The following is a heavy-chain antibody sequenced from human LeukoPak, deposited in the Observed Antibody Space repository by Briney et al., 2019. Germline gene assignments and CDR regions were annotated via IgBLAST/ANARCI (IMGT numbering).Heavy chain of an antibody. CDR1: GGSISSSSYY. V-gene: IGHV4-39*07. CDR3: ARDGRSSWYVY. J-gene: IGHJ4*02. CDR2: IYYSGST. Sequence: PSETLSLTCTVSGGSISSSSYYWGWIRQPPGKGLEWIGSIYYSGSTYYNPSLKSRVTMSVDTSKNQFSLKLSSVTAADTAVYYCARDGRSSWYVYWGQGTLVTVSS. D-gene: IGHD6-13*01.